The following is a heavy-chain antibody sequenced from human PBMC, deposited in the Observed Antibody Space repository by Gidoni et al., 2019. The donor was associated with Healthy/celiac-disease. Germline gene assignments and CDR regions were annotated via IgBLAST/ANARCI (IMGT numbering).Heavy chain of an antibody. CDR1: GFTFSSYA. J-gene: IGHJ4*02. Sequence: EVQLLESGGGLVQPGGSLRLSCAASGFTFSSYAMSWVRQAPGKGLEWVSAISGSGGSTYYADSVKGRFTISRDNSKNTLYLQMNSLRAEDTAVYYCAKEGIVVVPAARGLYYFDYWGQGTLVTVSS. CDR3: AKEGIVVVPAARGLYYFDY. D-gene: IGHD2-2*01. V-gene: IGHV3-23*01. CDR2: ISGSGGST.